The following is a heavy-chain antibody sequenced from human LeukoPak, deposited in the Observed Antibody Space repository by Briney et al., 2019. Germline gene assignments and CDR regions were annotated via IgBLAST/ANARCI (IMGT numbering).Heavy chain of an antibody. V-gene: IGHV3-23*01. D-gene: IGHD3-10*01. Sequence: GGSLRLFCAASGFTFSNYAMSWVRQAPGKGLEWVSTISGSGGGTYYADSVKGRFTLSRDNSMNTLYLQMNSLRAEDTAVYYCAKDVESGRSADYWGQGTLVTVSS. CDR2: ISGSGGGT. CDR3: AKDVESGRSADY. J-gene: IGHJ4*02. CDR1: GFTFSNYA.